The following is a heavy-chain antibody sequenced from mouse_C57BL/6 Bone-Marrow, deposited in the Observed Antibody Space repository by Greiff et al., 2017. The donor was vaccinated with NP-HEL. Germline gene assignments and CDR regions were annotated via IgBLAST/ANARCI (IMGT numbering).Heavy chain of an antibody. CDR3: ARAEYNNSTFVDY. Sequence: QVQLQQPGAELVKPGASVKLSCKASGYTFTSYWMQWVKQRPGQGLEWIGEIDPSDSYTNYNQKFKGKATLTVDTSSSTAYMQLSSLTSEDSAVYYCARAEYNNSTFVDYWGQGTTLTVSS. D-gene: IGHD5-1*01. CDR1: GYTFTSYW. J-gene: IGHJ2*01. V-gene: IGHV1-50*01. CDR2: IDPSDSYT.